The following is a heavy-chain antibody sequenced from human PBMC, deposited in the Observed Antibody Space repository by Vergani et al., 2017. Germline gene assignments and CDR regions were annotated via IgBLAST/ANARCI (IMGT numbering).Heavy chain of an antibody. V-gene: IGHV4-34*01. CDR1: GGSFSGYY. Sequence: QVQLQQWGAGLLKPSETLSLTCAVYGGSFSGYYWSWIRQPPGKGLEWIGEINHSGSTNYNPSLKSRVTISVDTSKNQFSLKVSSVTAAGTAVYYCARRPGWLRPGASYYFDYWGQGTLVTVSS. J-gene: IGHJ4*02. CDR3: ARRPGWLRPGASYYFDY. CDR2: INHSGST. D-gene: IGHD5-12*01.